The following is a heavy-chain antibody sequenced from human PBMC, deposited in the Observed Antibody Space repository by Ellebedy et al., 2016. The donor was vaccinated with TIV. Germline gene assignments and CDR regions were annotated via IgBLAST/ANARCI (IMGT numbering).Heavy chain of an antibody. CDR3: AREFTGSGGMDV. V-gene: IGHV1-46*01. D-gene: IGHD3-10*01. CDR2: INPNGVDT. CDR1: GYTFTSYY. Sequence: ASVKVSCXASGYTFTSYYMHWMRQAPGQGLEWMALINPNGVDTSYAQNFQGRVTMTRDTSTITVYMELNSLRFEDTAVYYCAREFTGSGGMDVWGKGTTVTVSS. J-gene: IGHJ6*03.